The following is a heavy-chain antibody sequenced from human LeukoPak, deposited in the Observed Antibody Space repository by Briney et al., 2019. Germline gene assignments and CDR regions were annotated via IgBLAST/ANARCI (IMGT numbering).Heavy chain of an antibody. CDR1: GGSFSSYY. D-gene: IGHD6-13*01. CDR2: INHSGST. V-gene: IGHV4-34*01. Sequence: SETLSLTCAVYGGSFSSYYWSWIRQPPGKGLEWIGEINHSGSTNYNPSLKSRVTISVDTSKNQFSLKLSSVTAADTAVYYCASIAAAGTVIMDVWGKGTTVTVSS. CDR3: ASIAAAGTVIMDV. J-gene: IGHJ6*03.